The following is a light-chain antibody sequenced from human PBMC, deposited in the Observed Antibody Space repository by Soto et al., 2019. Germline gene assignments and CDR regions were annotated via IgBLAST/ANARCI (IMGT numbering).Light chain of an antibody. CDR3: LQDNNYPLT. V-gene: IGKV1-6*01. CDR1: QDIRND. CDR2: ATS. Sequence: AIQMTQSPSSLSASVGDRVTITCRASQDIRNDLGWYQQKSGKAPKLLIYATSYLQGGVPSRFSGSGSGTDFTLTISSLQPEDFATYYCLQDNNYPLTFGQGTNVEIK. J-gene: IGKJ1*01.